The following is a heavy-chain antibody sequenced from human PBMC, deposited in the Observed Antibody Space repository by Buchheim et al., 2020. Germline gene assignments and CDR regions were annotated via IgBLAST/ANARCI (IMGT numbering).Heavy chain of an antibody. CDR1: GDTFSYA. V-gene: IGHV1-69*06. CDR3: ARGGSDPPSTMGYFDY. Sequence: QVQLVQSGTEVKKPESSVKVSCKSSGDTFSYALSWVRQAPGQGLEWLGQINPTTGATKYAQTFQGRVTIAADKPTTTVYMELRGLKSDDTALYFCARGGSDPPSTMGYFDYWGQGT. D-gene: IGHD3-10*01. CDR2: INPTTGAT. J-gene: IGHJ4*02.